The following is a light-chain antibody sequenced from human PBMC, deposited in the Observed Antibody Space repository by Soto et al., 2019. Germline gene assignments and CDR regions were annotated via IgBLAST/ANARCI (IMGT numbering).Light chain of an antibody. CDR1: QSVSSY. CDR2: DAS. Sequence: EIVLTQSPATLSLSPGERATLSCRASQSVSSYLAWYQQRPGQAPRLLIYDASNRATGIPARFSGSGSGTDFTITISRLEPEDFAVYYCHYRNNWPTFGGGTKVEIK. CDR3: HYRNNWPT. V-gene: IGKV3-11*01. J-gene: IGKJ4*01.